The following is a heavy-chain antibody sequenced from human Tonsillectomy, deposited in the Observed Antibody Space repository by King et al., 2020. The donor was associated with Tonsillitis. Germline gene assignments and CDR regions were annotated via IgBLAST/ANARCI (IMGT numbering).Heavy chain of an antibody. Sequence: VQLVESGGGLIQPGGSLRLSCSASGFTFSSNYMSWVRQAPGKGLEWVSVIYSGGSTYYADSVKGRFTISRDNSKNTLYRQMNSQRAEDTAVYYCASSGWGGWAFDIWGPGTMVIVSS. CDR2: IYSGGST. CDR3: ASSGWGGWAFDI. V-gene: IGHV3-53*01. J-gene: IGHJ3*02. CDR1: GFTFSSNY. D-gene: IGHD6-19*01.